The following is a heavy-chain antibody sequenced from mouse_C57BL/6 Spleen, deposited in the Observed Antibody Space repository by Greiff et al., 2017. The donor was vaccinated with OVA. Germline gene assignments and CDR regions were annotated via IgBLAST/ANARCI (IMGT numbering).Heavy chain of an antibody. Sequence: EVQLQESGGDLVKPGGSLKLSCAASGFTFSSYGMSWVRQTPDKRLEWVATISSGGSYTYYPDSVKGRFTISRDNAKNTLYLQMSSLKSEDTAMYYCARDYDYDYAMDYWGQGTTVTVAS. D-gene: IGHD2-4*01. V-gene: IGHV5-6*01. CDR1: GFTFSSYG. CDR3: ARDYDYDYAMDY. CDR2: ISSGGSYT. J-gene: IGHJ4*01.